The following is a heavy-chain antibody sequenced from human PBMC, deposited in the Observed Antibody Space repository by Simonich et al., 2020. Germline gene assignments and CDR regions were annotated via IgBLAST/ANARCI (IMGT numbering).Heavy chain of an antibody. CDR1: GFTFSSYA. J-gene: IGHJ4*02. CDR2: ISGSGGST. CDR3: AKRSGVSITGTFDY. D-gene: IGHD1-7*01. Sequence: EEQLLESGGGLVQPGGSLRLSCAASGFTFSSYAMSWVRQAPGEGLGGVSGISGSGGSTYYADSGKGRFTISRDNSKNTLYLQMNSLRAEDTAVYYCAKRSGVSITGTFDYWGQGTLVTVSS. V-gene: IGHV3-23*01.